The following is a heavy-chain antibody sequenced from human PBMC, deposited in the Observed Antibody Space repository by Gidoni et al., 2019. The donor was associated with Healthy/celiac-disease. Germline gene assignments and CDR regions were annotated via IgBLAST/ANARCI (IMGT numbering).Heavy chain of an antibody. D-gene: IGHD2-15*01. Sequence: EVQLVESGGGLVQPGRSLRLSCAASGFTFGDYAMHWVRQAPGKGLEWVSGISLNSGSIGYADSVKGRFTISRDNAKNSLYLQMNSLRAEDTALYYCAKGGYPVVVVAAHFDYWGQGTLVTVSS. J-gene: IGHJ4*02. V-gene: IGHV3-9*01. CDR2: ISLNSGSI. CDR3: AKGGYPVVVVAAHFDY. CDR1: GFTFGDYA.